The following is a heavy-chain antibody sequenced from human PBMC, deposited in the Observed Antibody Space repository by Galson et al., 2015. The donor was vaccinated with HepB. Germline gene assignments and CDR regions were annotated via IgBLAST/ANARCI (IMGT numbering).Heavy chain of an antibody. Sequence: ETLSLTCTVSGGSISSSSYYWGWIRQPPGKGLEWIGSIYYSGSTYYNPSLKSRITISVDTSKNQFSLKLSSVTAADTAVYYCARPGASSTSCYTYWGQGTLVTVSS. CDR2: IYYSGST. D-gene: IGHD2-2*02. J-gene: IGHJ4*02. CDR3: ARPGASSTSCYTY. CDR1: GGSISSSSYY. V-gene: IGHV4-39*01.